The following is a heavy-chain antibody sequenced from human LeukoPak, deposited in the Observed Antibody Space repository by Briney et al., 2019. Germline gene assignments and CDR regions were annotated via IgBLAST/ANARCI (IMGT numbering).Heavy chain of an antibody. J-gene: IGHJ4*02. Sequence: ASETLSLTCTVSGGSISSYYWSWIRQPAGKGLEWIGRIYTSGSSNYNRSLKSRVTMSVDTSKNQFSLKLSSVTAADTAVYSCAREVAVAGAFDYWGQGTLVTVSS. D-gene: IGHD6-19*01. CDR2: IYTSGSS. V-gene: IGHV4-4*07. CDR3: AREVAVAGAFDY. CDR1: GGSISSYY.